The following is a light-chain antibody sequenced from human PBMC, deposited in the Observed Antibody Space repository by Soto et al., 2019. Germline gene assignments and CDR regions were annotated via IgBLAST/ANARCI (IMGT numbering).Light chain of an antibody. CDR1: QTISSW. V-gene: IGKV1-5*01. Sequence: DIQMTQSPSTLSGCVGDRVTITCRASQTISSWLAWYQQKPGKVPKLLIYGASSLQTGVPSRFSGSGSGTEFIFTISSLQPEDFATYYCQQYHSSPTWTFGQGTKVDIK. J-gene: IGKJ1*01. CDR2: GAS. CDR3: QQYHSSPTWT.